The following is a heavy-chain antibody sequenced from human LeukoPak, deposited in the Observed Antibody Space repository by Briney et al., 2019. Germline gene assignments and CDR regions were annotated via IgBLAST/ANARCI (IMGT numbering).Heavy chain of an antibody. D-gene: IGHD6-13*01. V-gene: IGHV3-30-3*01. CDR3: ARDSSLFRSSSWYGPQY. J-gene: IGHJ4*02. CDR1: GFTFSSYA. CDR2: ISYDGSNK. Sequence: GGSLRLSCAASGFTFSSYAMHWVRQAPGKGLERVAVISYDGSNKYYADSVKGRFTISRDNSKNTLYLQMNSLRAEDTAVYYCARDSSLFRSSSWYGPQYWGQGTLVTVSS.